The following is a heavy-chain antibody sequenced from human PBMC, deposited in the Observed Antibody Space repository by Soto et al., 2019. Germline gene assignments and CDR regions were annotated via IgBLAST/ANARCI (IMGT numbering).Heavy chain of an antibody. Sequence: VKVSCKASGFTFFTSAVQWVRQARGQRLEWIGWIVVASGNTNYAQQFQEGVTITRDMSTNTAYMELSSLRSEDTAVYYCAADQYCGGDCYFAYWGQGIMVTVSS. CDR3: AADQYCGGDCYFAY. D-gene: IGHD2-21*02. J-gene: IGHJ4*02. CDR1: GFTFFTSA. CDR2: IVVASGNT. V-gene: IGHV1-58*01.